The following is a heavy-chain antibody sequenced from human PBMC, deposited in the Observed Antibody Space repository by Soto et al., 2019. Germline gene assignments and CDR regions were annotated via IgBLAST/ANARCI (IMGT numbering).Heavy chain of an antibody. V-gene: IGHV4-34*01. CDR2: INHSGST. Sequence: AXETLSLTCSVYGWSFSGYYWSWIRQPPGKGLEWIGEINHSGSTNYNPSLKSRVTISVDTSKNQFSLKLSSVTAADTAVYYCARKGDSSSWYGYFYYYGTDVWGQGTTVTVSS. J-gene: IGHJ6*02. CDR3: ARKGDSSSWYGYFYYYGTDV. D-gene: IGHD6-13*01. CDR1: GWSFSGYY.